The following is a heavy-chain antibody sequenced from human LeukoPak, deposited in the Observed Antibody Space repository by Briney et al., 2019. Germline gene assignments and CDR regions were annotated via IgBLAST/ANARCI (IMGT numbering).Heavy chain of an antibody. Sequence: GGSLRLSCAASGFTFSSYAMSWVRQAPGKGLEWCSAISGSGGSTYYADSVKGRFTISRDNSKNTLYLQMNSLRAEDTAVYYCAANSWSLGYYFDYWGQGTLVTVSS. CDR3: AANSWSLGYYFDY. D-gene: IGHD1-26*01. CDR2: ISGSGGST. J-gene: IGHJ4*02. CDR1: GFTFSSYA. V-gene: IGHV3-23*01.